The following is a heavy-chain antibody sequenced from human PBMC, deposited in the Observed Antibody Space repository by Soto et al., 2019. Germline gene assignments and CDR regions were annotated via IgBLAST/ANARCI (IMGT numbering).Heavy chain of an antibody. D-gene: IGHD3-22*01. CDR3: AGNYYDSSGYYGPSLYYYYGMDV. CDR1: GGTFSSYA. V-gene: IGHV1-69*13. CDR2: IIPIFGTA. Sequence: GASVKVSCKASGGTFSSYAISWVRQAPGQGLEWMGGIIPIFGTANYAQKFQGRVTITADESTSTAYMELSSLRSEDTAVYYCAGNYYDSSGYYGPSLYYYYGMDVWGQGTTVTVSS. J-gene: IGHJ6*02.